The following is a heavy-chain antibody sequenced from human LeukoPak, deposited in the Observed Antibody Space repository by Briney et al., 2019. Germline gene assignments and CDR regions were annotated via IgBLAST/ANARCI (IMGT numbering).Heavy chain of an antibody. CDR3: ARGGHWFDP. CDR2: IKSDGSST. V-gene: IGHV3-74*01. Sequence: QPGGSLRLSCAASGFTFSNYWMHLVRQAPGKGLVWVSHIKSDGSSTNYADSVKGRFTISRDNAKNTLYLQMNSLRAEDTAVYYCARGGHWFDPWGQGTPVTVSS. D-gene: IGHD3-10*01. J-gene: IGHJ5*02. CDR1: GFTFSNYW.